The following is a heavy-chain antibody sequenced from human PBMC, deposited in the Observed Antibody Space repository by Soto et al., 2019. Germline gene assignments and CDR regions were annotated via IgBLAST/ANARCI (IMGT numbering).Heavy chain of an antibody. D-gene: IGHD1-7*01. V-gene: IGHV1-46*01. CDR2: INPTGGST. CDR3: AREKTGTYAGMDV. J-gene: IGHJ6*02. Sequence: QVQLVQSGAEAKKPGASVKVSCKASGYTFTNYYIHWVRQAPGQGLEWMGVINPTGGSTTYPQNCQGRLTMARDTSTSTVYVELSSLRSEDTVFYYCAREKTGTYAGMDVWGQGTTVTVSS. CDR1: GYTFTNYY.